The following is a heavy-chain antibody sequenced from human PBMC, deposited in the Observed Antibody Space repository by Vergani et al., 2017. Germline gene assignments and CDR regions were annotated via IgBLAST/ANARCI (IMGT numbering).Heavy chain of an antibody. CDR1: GVSITTYY. J-gene: IGHJ4*02. D-gene: IGHD6-13*01. CDR3: ARDSSSWQRADY. CDR2: IYYSGST. V-gene: IGHV4-59*01. Sequence: QVRLQESGPGLVKPSETLSLICTVSGVSITTYYWSWVRQPPGKGLEWLGYIYYSGSTTYNPSLKSRLTISVDTSKNQFSLRLSSVTAADTALYYCARDSSSWQRADYWGQGTLVTVSS.